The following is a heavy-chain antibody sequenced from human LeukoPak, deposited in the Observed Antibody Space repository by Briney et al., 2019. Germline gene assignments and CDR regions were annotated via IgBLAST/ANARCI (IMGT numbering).Heavy chain of an antibody. CDR1: GGSFSGYY. D-gene: IGHD2-15*01. CDR2: INHSGST. V-gene: IGHV4-34*01. CDR3: ARQEVVVAATGRYFDY. J-gene: IGHJ4*02. Sequence: PPETLSLTCAVYGGSFSGYYWSWIRQPPGKGLEWIGEINHSGSTNYNPSLKSRVTISVDTSKNQFSLKLSSVTAADTAVYYCARQEVVVAATGRYFDYWGQGTLVTVST.